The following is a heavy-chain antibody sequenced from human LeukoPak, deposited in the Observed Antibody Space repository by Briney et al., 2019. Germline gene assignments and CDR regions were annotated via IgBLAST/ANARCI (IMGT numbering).Heavy chain of an antibody. V-gene: IGHV4-59*01. CDR2: VHYSGSP. D-gene: IGHD5-24*01. Sequence: PSETLSLTCTVSGGSMSSYFWSWIRRPPGQGLEWIGYVHYSGSPNYNPSFKSRVTISVDTSNKQFSLKLSSVTAADTAVYYCARDSVDGWYFDLWGRGTVVTVSS. J-gene: IGHJ2*01. CDR3: ARDSVDGWYFDL. CDR1: GGSMSSYF.